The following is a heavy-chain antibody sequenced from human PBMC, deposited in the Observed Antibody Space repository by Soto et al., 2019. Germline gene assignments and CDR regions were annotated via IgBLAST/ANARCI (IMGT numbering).Heavy chain of an antibody. Sequence: QVHLVQSGAEVKKPGSSVKVSCKASGGRFSNYIFAWVRQAPGQGLEWMGGTIPMFATAQYAQKLQGRVTITADESTRTVYMDLNSLTSDDTAVYYCARGLFGQQWLVGFDTWGEGTLVTVSS. J-gene: IGHJ4*02. CDR3: ARGLFGQQWLVGFDT. CDR2: TIPMFATA. D-gene: IGHD6-19*01. CDR1: GGRFSNYI. V-gene: IGHV1-69*01.